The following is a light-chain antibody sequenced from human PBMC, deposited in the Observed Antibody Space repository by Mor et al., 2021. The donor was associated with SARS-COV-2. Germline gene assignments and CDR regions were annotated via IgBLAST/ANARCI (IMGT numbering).Light chain of an antibody. CDR1: VSSN. CDR3: QQYNNWPL. J-gene: IGKJ2*01. Sequence: VSSNLAWYQQKPRQAPRLLIYGASTRATGIPARFSGSGSGTEFTLTISSLRSEDFAVYYCQQYNNWPLFGQG. CDR2: GAS. V-gene: IGKV3-15*01.